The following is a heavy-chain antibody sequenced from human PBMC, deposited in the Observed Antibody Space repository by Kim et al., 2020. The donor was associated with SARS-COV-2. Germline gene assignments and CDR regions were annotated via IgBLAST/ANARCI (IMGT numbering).Heavy chain of an antibody. CDR3: ARDKIGYCSSTSCYPSHAFDI. CDR2: ITSTSSTI. Sequence: GGSLRLSCAASGFTFSNYAMNWVRQAPGRGLEWVSHITSTSSTIYDADSVKGRFTISRDNAKNSLYLQMNSMRDEYTAIYYCARDKIGYCSSTSCYPSHAFDIWGQGRMVTVSS. D-gene: IGHD2-2*03. J-gene: IGHJ3*02. CDR1: GFTFSNYA. V-gene: IGHV3-48*02.